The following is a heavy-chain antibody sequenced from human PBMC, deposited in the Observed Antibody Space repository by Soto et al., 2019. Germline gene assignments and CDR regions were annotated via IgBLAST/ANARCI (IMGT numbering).Heavy chain of an antibody. V-gene: IGHV4-39*02. CDR3: ARRSHIVVAPT. CDR2: LYYRGTT. D-gene: IGHD2-21*01. CDR1: GGSVTNSSYH. Sequence: SETLSLTCKVSGGSVTNSSYHWGWIRQTPGKGLEWIATLYYRGTTDYNSALRSRATISVDTSKNHFSLMLTSVTAADTAVYYCARRSHIVVAPTWGQGTLVTVSS. J-gene: IGHJ4*02.